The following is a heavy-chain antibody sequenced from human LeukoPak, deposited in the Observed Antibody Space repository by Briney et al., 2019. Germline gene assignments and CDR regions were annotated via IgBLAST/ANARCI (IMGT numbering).Heavy chain of an antibody. J-gene: IGHJ5*02. CDR3: AADGDSSGYYYGKVARGWLDP. CDR2: LVVGSGNT. V-gene: IGHV1-58*01. D-gene: IGHD3-22*01. Sequence: RAASVKVSCKASGFTFSTSTVQWVRQARGQRLEWIGWLVVGSGNTNYAQKFQGRVTITRDMSISTVYMELSSLRSEDTAVYYCAADGDSSGYYYGKVARGWLDPWGQGTLATVSS. CDR1: GFTFSTST.